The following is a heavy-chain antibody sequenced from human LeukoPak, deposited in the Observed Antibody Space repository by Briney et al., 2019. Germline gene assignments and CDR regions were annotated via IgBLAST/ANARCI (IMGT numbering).Heavy chain of an antibody. Sequence: SETLSLTCGVSGYSNSSGYYWGWIRQSPGKGLEWIGSICHTGTTYYNPSLKNRVIMSVDKSKNQFSLKLTSVTAADTAVYYCARPLGYCGTSSCSGDDAFDIWGQGTMVTVSS. D-gene: IGHD2-15*01. CDR1: GYSNSSGYY. CDR2: ICHTGTT. V-gene: IGHV4-38-2*01. CDR3: ARPLGYCGTSSCSGDDAFDI. J-gene: IGHJ3*02.